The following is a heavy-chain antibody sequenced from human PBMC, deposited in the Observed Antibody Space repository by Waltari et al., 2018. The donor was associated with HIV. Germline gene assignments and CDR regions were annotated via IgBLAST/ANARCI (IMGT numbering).Heavy chain of an antibody. V-gene: IGHV4-4*02. CDR1: GGSISSSNW. J-gene: IGHJ3*02. CDR3: ARETAYYYDSSGSHAFDI. Sequence: QVQLQESGPGLVKPSGTLSLTCAVSGGSISSSNWWSWVRQPPGKGLEWLGEIYHSGSTNYNPSLKSRVTISVDKSKNQFSLKLSSVTAADTAVYYCARETAYYYDSSGSHAFDIWGQGTMVTVSS. CDR2: IYHSGST. D-gene: IGHD3-22*01.